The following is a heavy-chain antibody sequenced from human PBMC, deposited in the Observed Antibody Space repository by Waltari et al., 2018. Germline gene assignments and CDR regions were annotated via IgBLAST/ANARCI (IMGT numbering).Heavy chain of an antibody. CDR2: ISGSGGST. CDR3: AKEGYCSSTSCSWWRYYYGMDV. V-gene: IGHV3-23*01. J-gene: IGHJ6*02. CDR1: GFTFSSYA. D-gene: IGHD2-2*01. Sequence: EVQLLESGGGLVQPGGSLRLSCAASGFTFSSYAMSWVRQATGKGLEWVSAISGSGGSTYYSDSVKGRFTISRDNSKNTLYLQMNSLRAEDTAVYYCAKEGYCSSTSCSWWRYYYGMDVWGQGTTVIVSS.